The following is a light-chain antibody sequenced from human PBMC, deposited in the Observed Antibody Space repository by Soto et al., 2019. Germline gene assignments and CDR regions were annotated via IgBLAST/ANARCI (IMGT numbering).Light chain of an antibody. J-gene: IGLJ2*01. V-gene: IGLV2-14*01. CDR2: EVT. CDR1: YSDVGAYNY. Sequence: QSALTQVASVSGSLGQSITISCTGTYSDVGAYNYVSWYQQYPGKAPKLLIYEVTNRPSGVSNRFSGSKSGNTASLTISGLQAEDETDYYCSSYTGSSSLVVFGGGTKLTVL. CDR3: SSYTGSSSLVV.